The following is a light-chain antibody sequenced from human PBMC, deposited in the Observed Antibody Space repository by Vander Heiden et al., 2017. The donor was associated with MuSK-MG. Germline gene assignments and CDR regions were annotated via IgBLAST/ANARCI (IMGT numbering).Light chain of an antibody. J-gene: IGLJ2*01. CDR2: VVS. Sequence: QVALTQPASVSGSPGQSITISCTGTSRDVGGYNYVPWYQQHPGTAPKHMIYVVSNRSSGVSTRFSGSKSGNTASLTISVLQEEDEADYYCTSDTTSRTLVFGGGTKLTVL. V-gene: IGLV2-14*03. CDR3: TSDTTSRTLV. CDR1: SRDVGGYNY.